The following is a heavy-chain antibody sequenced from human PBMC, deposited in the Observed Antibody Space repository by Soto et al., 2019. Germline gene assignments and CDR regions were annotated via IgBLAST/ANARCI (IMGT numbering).Heavy chain of an antibody. D-gene: IGHD2-8*01. CDR1: GFTFSSYS. CDR2: ISSSSSYI. V-gene: IGHV3-21*01. J-gene: IGHJ4*02. CDR3: ARAGIVLMVYAIQFDY. Sequence: EVQLVESGGGLVNPGGSLRLSCAPSGFTFSSYSMNWVRQAPGKGLEGVSSISSSSSYIYYADSVKGRFTISRDNAKNSLYLQMNSLRAEDTAVYYCARAGIVLMVYAIQFDYWGQRTLVTVSS.